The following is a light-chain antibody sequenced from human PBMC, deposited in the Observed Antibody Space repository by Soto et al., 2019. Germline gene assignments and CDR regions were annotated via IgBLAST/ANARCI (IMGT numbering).Light chain of an antibody. CDR3: QVWHNSSDHRV. Sequence: SYELTQPPSVSVAPGKTARITCGGNNIGSKSVHWYQQKPGQAPVLVIYYDSDRPSGIPERFSGSNSGNTATLTISRVEAGDEADYYCQVWHNSSDHRVFGGGTKLTVL. CDR1: NIGSKS. CDR2: YDS. V-gene: IGLV3-21*04. J-gene: IGLJ2*01.